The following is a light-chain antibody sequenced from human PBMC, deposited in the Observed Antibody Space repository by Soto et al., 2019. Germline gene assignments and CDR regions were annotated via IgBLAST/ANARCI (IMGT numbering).Light chain of an antibody. CDR1: SSDVGGYNY. CDR2: DVS. CDR3: CSYAGSYTFEV. Sequence: QSAVTQPRSVSGSPGQSVTISCTGTSSDVGGYNYVSWYQQHPGKAPKLMIYDVSKRPSGVPDRFSGSKSGNTASLTISGLQAEDEADYYCCSYAGSYTFEVFGTGPKVTVL. J-gene: IGLJ1*01. V-gene: IGLV2-11*01.